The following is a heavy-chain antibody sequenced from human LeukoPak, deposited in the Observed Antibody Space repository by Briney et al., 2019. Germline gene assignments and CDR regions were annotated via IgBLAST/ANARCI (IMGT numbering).Heavy chain of an antibody. CDR1: GGSFSGYY. CDR2: INHSGST. J-gene: IGHJ4*02. D-gene: IGHD3-22*01. CDR3: ARTQPRTYDYDSSGYYYAY. Sequence: SETLSLTCAVYGGSFSGYYWSWIRQPPGKGLEWIGEINHSGSTNYNPSLKSRVTISIDTSKNQFSLKLSSVTAADTAMYYCARTQPRTYDYDSSGYYYAYWGQGTLVTVSS. V-gene: IGHV4-34*01.